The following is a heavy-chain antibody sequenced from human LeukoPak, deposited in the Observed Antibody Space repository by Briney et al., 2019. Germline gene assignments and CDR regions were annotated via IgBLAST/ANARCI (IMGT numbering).Heavy chain of an antibody. D-gene: IGHD4-17*01. CDR3: AKKDYGDFYFDY. Sequence: SETLSLTCSVSGGSIRSSSYYWDWIRQPPGKGPEWIGSIYYSGSTYYNPSLKSRVTISVDTSKNQFSLKLSSVTAADTAVYYCAKKDYGDFYFDYWGQGTLVTVSS. J-gene: IGHJ4*02. CDR2: IYYSGST. CDR1: GGSIRSSSYY. V-gene: IGHV4-39*01.